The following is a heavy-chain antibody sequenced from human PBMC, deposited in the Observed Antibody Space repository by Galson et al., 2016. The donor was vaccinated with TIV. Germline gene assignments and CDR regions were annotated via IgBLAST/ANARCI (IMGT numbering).Heavy chain of an antibody. Sequence: SLRLSCAASGFTFQDYGMQWVRKAPGRGLEWVSGINSNSVSRGYAASVKGRFTVSKDNAKNSLYLQMNTLRGEDTALYYCAKARGYGYGSPRDYYYGMDVWGPGTTVTVSS. CDR3: AKARGYGYGSPRDYYYGMDV. CDR1: GFTFQDYG. J-gene: IGHJ6*02. CDR2: INSNSVSR. V-gene: IGHV3-9*01. D-gene: IGHD5-18*01.